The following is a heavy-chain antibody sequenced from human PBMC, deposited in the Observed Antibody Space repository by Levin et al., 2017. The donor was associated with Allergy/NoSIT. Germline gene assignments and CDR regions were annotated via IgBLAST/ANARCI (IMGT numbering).Heavy chain of an antibody. V-gene: IGHV3-23*01. Sequence: RGESLKISCATSGFTFSSYAMSWVRQAPGKGLEWVSAISGAGDTIYYADSVKGRFTVSRDNIKNTLYLQMNSLRTEDTAVYYCAKAGPATTYFDYWGQGTLVTVSS. CDR2: ISGAGDTI. CDR1: GFTFSSYA. CDR3: AKAGPATTYFDY. D-gene: IGHD1-14*01. J-gene: IGHJ4*02.